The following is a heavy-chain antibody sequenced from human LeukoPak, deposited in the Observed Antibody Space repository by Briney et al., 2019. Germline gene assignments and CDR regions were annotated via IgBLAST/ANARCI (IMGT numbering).Heavy chain of an antibody. D-gene: IGHD3-22*01. V-gene: IGHV4-34*01. CDR2: INHSGST. Sequence: SETLSLTCAVYGGSFSGYYWSWVRQPPGKGLEWIGEINHSGSTNYNPSLKSRVTISVDTSKNQFSLKLSSVTAADTAVYYCARYYYYDSNAFDIWGQGTMVTVSS. CDR3: ARYYYYDSNAFDI. CDR1: GGSFSGYY. J-gene: IGHJ3*02.